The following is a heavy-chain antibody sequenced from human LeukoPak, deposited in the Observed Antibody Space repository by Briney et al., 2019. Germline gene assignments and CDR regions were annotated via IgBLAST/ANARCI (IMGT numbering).Heavy chain of an antibody. V-gene: IGHV4-59*01. J-gene: IGHJ4*02. CDR1: GGSISSYY. D-gene: IGHD3-3*01. CDR3: ARGRFLEWLLYPVWD. Sequence: SETLSLTCTVSGGSISSYYWSWIRQPPGKGLEWIGYIYYSGSTNYNPSLKSRVTISVDTSKNQFSLKLSSVTAADTAVYYCARGRFLEWLLYPVWDWGQGTLVTVSS. CDR2: IYYSGST.